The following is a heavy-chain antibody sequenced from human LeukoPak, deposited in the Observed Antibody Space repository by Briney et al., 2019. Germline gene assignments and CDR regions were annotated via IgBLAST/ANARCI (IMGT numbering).Heavy chain of an antibody. J-gene: IGHJ4*02. Sequence: SETLSLTCTVSGGSISSSSYFWGWIRQPPGKGLEWIGSIYYSGSTYYNPSLKSRDTLSVDTSKNHFSVKLSPVTAADTAVYYCARRYYGSGSYYNSPPYEWGQGTLVTVSS. V-gene: IGHV4-39*02. CDR2: IYYSGST. CDR1: GGSISSSSYF. CDR3: ARRYYGSGSYYNSPPYE. D-gene: IGHD3-10*01.